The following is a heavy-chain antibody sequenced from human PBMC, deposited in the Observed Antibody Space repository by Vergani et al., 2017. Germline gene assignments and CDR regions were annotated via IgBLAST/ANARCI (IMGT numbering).Heavy chain of an antibody. CDR1: GYTFSNYA. D-gene: IGHD3-22*01. Sequence: QVELVQSGSELKKPGASVTVSCKTSGYTFSNYAMNWVRQAPGQGLEWMGWINTNTGNPTYAQGFTGRFVFSLDTSVSTAYLQISSLKAEDTAVYYCAREIDKLYYYDSSGFVDYWGQGTLVTVSS. J-gene: IGHJ4*02. CDR3: AREIDKLYYYDSSGFVDY. V-gene: IGHV7-4-1*02. CDR2: INTNTGNP.